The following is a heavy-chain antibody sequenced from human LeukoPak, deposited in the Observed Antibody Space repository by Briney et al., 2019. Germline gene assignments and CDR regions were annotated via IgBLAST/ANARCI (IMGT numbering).Heavy chain of an antibody. CDR1: GGSISSYY. Sequence: SETLSLTCTVSGGSISSYYWSWIRQPPGKGLEGIGYIYFSGSTNYTPSLTSRVTISVETSKNQFSLKLSSVTAPDTAVYYCAREARITMVRGVMHYYYGMDVWGQGTTVTVSS. V-gene: IGHV4-59*01. CDR2: IYFSGST. J-gene: IGHJ6*02. CDR3: AREARITMVRGVMHYYYGMDV. D-gene: IGHD3-10*01.